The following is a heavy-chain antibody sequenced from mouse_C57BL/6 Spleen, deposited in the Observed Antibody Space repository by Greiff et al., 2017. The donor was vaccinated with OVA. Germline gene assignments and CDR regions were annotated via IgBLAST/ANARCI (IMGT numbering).Heavy chain of an antibody. CDR3: ARSDSSGPAWFAY. CDR1: GYTFTSYW. D-gene: IGHD3-2*02. CDR2: IDPSDSYT. J-gene: IGHJ3*01. Sequence: QVQLKESGAELVMPGASVKLSCKASGYTFTSYWMHWVKQRPGQGLEWIGEIDPSDSYTNYNQKFKGKSTLTVDKSSSTAYMQLSSLTSEDSAVYYCARSDSSGPAWFAYWGQGTLVTVSA. V-gene: IGHV1-69*01.